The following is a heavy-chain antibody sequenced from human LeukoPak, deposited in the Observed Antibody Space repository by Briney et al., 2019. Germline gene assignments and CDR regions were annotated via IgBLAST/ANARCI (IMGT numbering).Heavy chain of an antibody. Sequence: SETLSLTCTVSGGSISSYYWSWVRQPPGRGVEWIGSIYYSGSTYYNPSLKSRVTISVDTSKNQFSLKLSSVTAADTAVYYCARECVSYYYYCMDVWGQGTTVTVSS. J-gene: IGHJ6*02. CDR1: GGSISSYY. V-gene: IGHV4-59*05. CDR3: ARECVSYYYYCMDV. D-gene: IGHD3-10*01. CDR2: IYYSGST.